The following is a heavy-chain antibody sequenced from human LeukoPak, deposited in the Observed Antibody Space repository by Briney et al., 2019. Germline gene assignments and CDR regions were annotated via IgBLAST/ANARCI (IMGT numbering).Heavy chain of an antibody. CDR2: ISSSSSTI. Sequence: GGSLRLSCAASEFTFSSHSMNWVRQAPGKGLEWVLYISSSSSTIYYADSVKGRFTISRDNAKNSLYLQMNGLRAEDTAVYYCARGAYYYEDWGQGTLVTVSS. V-gene: IGHV3-48*01. CDR3: ARGAYYYED. J-gene: IGHJ4*02. CDR1: EFTFSSHS. D-gene: IGHD3-22*01.